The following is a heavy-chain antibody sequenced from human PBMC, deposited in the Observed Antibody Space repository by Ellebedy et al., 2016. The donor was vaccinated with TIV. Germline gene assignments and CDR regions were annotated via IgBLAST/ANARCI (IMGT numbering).Heavy chain of an antibody. V-gene: IGHV4-39*01. J-gene: IGHJ5*02. CDR3: AGLGIVGPTYWFDP. Sequence: MPSETLSLTCTVSGGSISKNNFYWGWVRQPSGKGLEWIGTKHYTGSTYYYPYLKSRVTVFENTSKNQFSIKLISVTATDTAVYYCAGLGIVGPTYWFDPWGKGILVTVSS. CDR2: KHYTGST. CDR1: GGSISKNNFY. D-gene: IGHD1-26*01.